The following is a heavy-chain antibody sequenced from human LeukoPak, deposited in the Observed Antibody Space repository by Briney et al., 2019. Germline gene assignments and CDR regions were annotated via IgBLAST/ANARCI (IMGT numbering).Heavy chain of an antibody. CDR3: ARRIRGGNSAYYFDY. J-gene: IGHJ4*02. Sequence: PSETLSLTCTVSGGSISSYYWSWIRQPPGKGLEWIGYIYYSGSTNYNPSLKSRVTISVDTSKNQFSLKLSSVTAADTAVYYCARRIRGGNSAYYFDYRGQGTLVTVSS. CDR2: IYYSGST. D-gene: IGHD4-23*01. V-gene: IGHV4-59*08. CDR1: GGSISSYY.